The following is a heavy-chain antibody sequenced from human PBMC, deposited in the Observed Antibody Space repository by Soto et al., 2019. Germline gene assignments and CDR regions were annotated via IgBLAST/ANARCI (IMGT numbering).Heavy chain of an antibody. D-gene: IGHD3-9*01. CDR2: MSGSGGST. CDR3: AKGNDILTGLDAFYI. Sequence: EVQLLESGGGLVQPGGSLRLYCAASGFTFSSYAMRWVRQAPGKGLEWVSAMSGSGGSTYYADSVKGRFTISRDTSKNTRHLQMKSLRAEETAVYYCAKGNDILTGLDAFYIWGQGTMVTVSS. J-gene: IGHJ3*02. CDR1: GFTFSSYA. V-gene: IGHV3-23*01.